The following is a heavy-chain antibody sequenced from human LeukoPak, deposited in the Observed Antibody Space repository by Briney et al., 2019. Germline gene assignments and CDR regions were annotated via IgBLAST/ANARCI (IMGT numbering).Heavy chain of an antibody. J-gene: IGHJ5*02. V-gene: IGHV1-18*01. CDR1: GYTFTSYG. Sequence: ASVKASCKASGYTFTSYGISWVRQAPGQGLEWIGWISAYNGNTNYAQKLQGRVTMTTDTSTSTAYMELRSLRSDDTAVYYRARVSRGVVVVAATGWFDPWGQGTLVTVSS. D-gene: IGHD2-15*01. CDR2: ISAYNGNT. CDR3: ARVSRGVVVVAATGWFDP.